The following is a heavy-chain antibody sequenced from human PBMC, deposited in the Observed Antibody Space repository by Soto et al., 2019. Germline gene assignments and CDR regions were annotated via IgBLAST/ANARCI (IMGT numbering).Heavy chain of an antibody. J-gene: IGHJ4*02. CDR3: ARTYSSSWSPFDY. Sequence: SETLSLTCAVSGGSISSSDWWSWVRQPPGKGLEWIGEIYHSGSTNYNPSLKSRVTISVDKSKNQFSLKLSSVTAADTAVYYCARTYSSSWSPFDYWGQGTLVTVSS. D-gene: IGHD6-13*01. CDR2: IYHSGST. V-gene: IGHV4-4*02. CDR1: GGSISSSDW.